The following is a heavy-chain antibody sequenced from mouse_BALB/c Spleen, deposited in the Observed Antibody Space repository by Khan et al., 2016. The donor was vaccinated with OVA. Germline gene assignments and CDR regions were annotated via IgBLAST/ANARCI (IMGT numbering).Heavy chain of an antibody. J-gene: IGHJ4*01. CDR3: ARGLRRYYYAMVY. D-gene: IGHD2-2*01. Sequence: EVKLLESGGGLVQPGGSLKLSCAASGFDFSRYWMSWVRQAPGKGLEWIGEINPDSSTINYTPSLKDKFIISRDNAKNTMYLQMRKVRSEDTALDYCARGLRRYYYAMVYWGQGTSVTVSS. V-gene: IGHV4-1*02. CDR1: GFDFSRYW. CDR2: INPDSSTI.